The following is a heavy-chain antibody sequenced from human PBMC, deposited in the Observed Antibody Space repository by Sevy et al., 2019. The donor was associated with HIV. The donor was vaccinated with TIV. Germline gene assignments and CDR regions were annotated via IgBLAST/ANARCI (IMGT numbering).Heavy chain of an antibody. V-gene: IGHV3-13*01. J-gene: IGHJ3*01. CDR1: GFTFSSYD. CDR3: ARGGGDALDF. D-gene: IGHD5-12*01. Sequence: GGSLRLSCAASGFTFSSYDMHWVRHSTGKGLEWVSVIGSVGETRWADSVKGRFTTSRENTKNSLYLQMNSLRDGDTAVYYCARGGGDALDFWGQGTMVTVSS. CDR2: IGSVGET.